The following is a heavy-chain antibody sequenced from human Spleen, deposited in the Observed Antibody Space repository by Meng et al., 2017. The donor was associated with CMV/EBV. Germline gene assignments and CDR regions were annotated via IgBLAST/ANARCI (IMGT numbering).Heavy chain of an antibody. Sequence: SVKVSCKASRGTFNTYAITWVRQAPGQGLEWMGGNIPLFGRANYARKFQGRLTIVTDESTSTAYMELSRLRSDDTAVYYCAYSSSSVGYDYWGQGTLVTVSS. CDR1: RGTFNTYA. CDR3: AYSSSSVGYDY. D-gene: IGHD6-6*01. J-gene: IGHJ4*02. V-gene: IGHV1-69*05. CDR2: NIPLFGRA.